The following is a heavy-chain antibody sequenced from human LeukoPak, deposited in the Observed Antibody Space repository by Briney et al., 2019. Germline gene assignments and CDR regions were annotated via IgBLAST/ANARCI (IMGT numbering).Heavy chain of an antibody. CDR3: ARGGLDLSSSDY. D-gene: IGHD6-6*01. J-gene: IGHJ4*02. Sequence: KPGGSLRPSCAASGFTFSSYSMNWVRQAPGKGLGWVSSISSSSNYIYYADSVKGRFTISRDNAKNSLYLQMNSLRAEDTAVYYCARGGLDLSSSDYWGQGTLVTVSS. CDR1: GFTFSSYS. CDR2: ISSSSNYI. V-gene: IGHV3-21*01.